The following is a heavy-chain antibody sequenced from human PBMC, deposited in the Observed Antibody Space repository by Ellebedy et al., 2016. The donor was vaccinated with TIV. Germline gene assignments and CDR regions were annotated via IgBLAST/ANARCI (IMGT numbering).Heavy chain of an antibody. D-gene: IGHD3-16*01. V-gene: IGHV3-7*01. CDR3: ARRGSYGDYAVQINSWFDT. CDR2: IYQDGGVQ. J-gene: IGHJ5*02. CDR1: GFSFRSYW. Sequence: GESLKISCAASGFSFRSYWMSWVRQAPGKGLEWVANIYQDGGVQYYVDSVKGRFTISRDNADNSLFLQMNSLRAEDTAVCYCARRGSYGDYAVQINSWFDTWGRGTLVAVSS.